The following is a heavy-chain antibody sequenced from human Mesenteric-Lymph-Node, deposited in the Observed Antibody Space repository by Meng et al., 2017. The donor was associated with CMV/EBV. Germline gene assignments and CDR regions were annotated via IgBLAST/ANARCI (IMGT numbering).Heavy chain of an antibody. J-gene: IGHJ4*02. CDR1: GFTFSRYW. D-gene: IGHD3-3*01. Sequence: GESLKISCAASGFTFSRYWMSWVRQAPGKGLEWVANIKQDGSEKYYVDSVKGRFTISRDNAKNSLYLQMNSLRAEDTALYYCAKGFWSGYYPTNSDYWGQGTLVTVSS. V-gene: IGHV3-7*03. CDR3: AKGFWSGYYPTNSDY. CDR2: IKQDGSEK.